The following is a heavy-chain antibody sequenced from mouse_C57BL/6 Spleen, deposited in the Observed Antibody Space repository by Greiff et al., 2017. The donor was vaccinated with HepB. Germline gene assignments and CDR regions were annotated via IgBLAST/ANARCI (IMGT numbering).Heavy chain of an antibody. D-gene: IGHD3-1*01. CDR3: ARGGYGYWYFDV. CDR2: ILSGGST. J-gene: IGHJ1*03. Sequence: VQLQQSGPGLVQPSQSLSITCTVSGFSFTSYGVHWVRQSPGKGLEWLGVILSGGSTDYNAAFISRLSISKDNSKSHVFFKMNSLQADDTAIYYWARGGYGYWYFDVWGTGTTVTVSS. V-gene: IGHV2-2*01. CDR1: GFSFTSYG.